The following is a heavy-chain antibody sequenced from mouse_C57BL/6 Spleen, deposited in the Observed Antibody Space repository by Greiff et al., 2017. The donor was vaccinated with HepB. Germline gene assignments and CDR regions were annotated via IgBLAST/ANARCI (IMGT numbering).Heavy chain of an antibody. Sequence: QVQLQQSGAELVRPGTSVKVSCKASGYAFTNYLIEWVKQRPGQGLEWIGVINPGSGGTNYNEKFKGKATLTVDKPSSTAYMQLSSLTSEDSAVYYCARGGYYPYAMDYWGQGTSVTVSS. J-gene: IGHJ4*01. CDR1: GYAFTNYL. CDR2: INPGSGGT. D-gene: IGHD2-3*01. CDR3: ARGGYYPYAMDY. V-gene: IGHV1-54*01.